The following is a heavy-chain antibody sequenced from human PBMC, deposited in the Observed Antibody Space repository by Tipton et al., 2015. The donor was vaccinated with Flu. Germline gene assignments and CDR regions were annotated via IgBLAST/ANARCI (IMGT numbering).Heavy chain of an antibody. V-gene: IGHV4-39*07. Sequence: TLSLTCSVSGGPITSSSYYWGWIRQPPGRPLEWVGSIYYTGYRYDNPSLKSRLAMSIDTSQSQFSLRLSSMTAADTAVYYCAKVKFGWVESWAQGTPVTVSS. CDR2: IYYTGYR. J-gene: IGHJ5*01. CDR1: GGPITSSSYY. CDR3: AKVKFGWVES. D-gene: IGHD3-16*01.